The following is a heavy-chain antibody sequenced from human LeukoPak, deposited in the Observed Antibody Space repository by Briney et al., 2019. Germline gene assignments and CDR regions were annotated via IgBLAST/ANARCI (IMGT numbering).Heavy chain of an antibody. CDR2: IYYSGST. V-gene: IGHV4-59*01. CDR1: GGSISSYY. CDR3: ARGVWGSSSIGNWFDA. J-gene: IGHJ5*02. Sequence: SETLSLTCTVSGGSISSYYWSWIRQPPGKGLEWIGYIYYSGSTNYNPSLKSRVTISVDTSKNQFSLKLSSVTAADTAVYYCARGVWGSSSIGNWFDAGGQGTLVTVSS. D-gene: IGHD6-6*01.